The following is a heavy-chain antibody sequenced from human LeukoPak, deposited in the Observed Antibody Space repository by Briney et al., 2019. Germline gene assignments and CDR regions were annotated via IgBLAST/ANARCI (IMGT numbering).Heavy chain of an antibody. D-gene: IGHD2-15*01. CDR1: GYTFIRFW. V-gene: IGHV5-51*01. J-gene: IGHJ4*02. CDR2: IYPGDSDT. CDR3: ASEYCSGGNCYFDY. Sequence: GESLKISCKGSGYTFIRFWIGWVRQMPGKGLEWMGIIYPGDSDTRYSPSFQGQVTISADKSISTAYLQWSSLKASDTAIYYCASEYCSGGNCYFDYWGQGTLVTVSS.